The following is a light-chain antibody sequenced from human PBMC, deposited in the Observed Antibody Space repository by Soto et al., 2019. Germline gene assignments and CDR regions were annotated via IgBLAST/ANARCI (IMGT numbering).Light chain of an antibody. Sequence: QSALTQPASVSGSPGQSITISCTGTSSDVGGYNYVSWYQHHPHKAPKLMIYDVNNRPSGVSNRFSGSKSGNTASLNISGLQAEDEADYYCSSYTRSSTLGFGTGTKVTVL. V-gene: IGLV2-14*01. J-gene: IGLJ1*01. CDR3: SSYTRSSTLG. CDR1: SSDVGGYNY. CDR2: DVN.